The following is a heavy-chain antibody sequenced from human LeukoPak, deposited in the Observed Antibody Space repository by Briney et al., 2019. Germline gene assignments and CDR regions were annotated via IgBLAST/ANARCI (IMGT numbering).Heavy chain of an antibody. V-gene: IGHV3-15*01. Sequence: PGGSLRLSCAASGFTFSNAWMSWVRQAPGKGLEWVGRIKSKTDGGTTDYAAPVKGRFTISRGDSKNTLYLQMNSLKTEDTAVYYCTTSIRYDSSGYYYRYFDYWGQGTLVTVSS. D-gene: IGHD3-22*01. CDR1: GFTFSNAW. CDR3: TTSIRYDSSGYYYRYFDY. CDR2: IKSKTDGGTT. J-gene: IGHJ4*02.